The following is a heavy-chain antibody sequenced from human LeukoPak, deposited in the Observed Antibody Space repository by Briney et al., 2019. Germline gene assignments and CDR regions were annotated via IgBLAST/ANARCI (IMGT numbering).Heavy chain of an antibody. CDR2: IYYSGST. CDR1: GGSISSSSYY. Sequence: SETLSLTCTVSGGSISSSSYYWGWIRQPPGKGLEWIGYIYYSGSTNYNPSLRSRVTISVDTSKNQFSLQLSSVTAADTAVYYCARSAGGYRAFDIWGQGTMVTVSS. J-gene: IGHJ3*02. D-gene: IGHD3-10*01. CDR3: ARSAGGYRAFDI. V-gene: IGHV4-61*05.